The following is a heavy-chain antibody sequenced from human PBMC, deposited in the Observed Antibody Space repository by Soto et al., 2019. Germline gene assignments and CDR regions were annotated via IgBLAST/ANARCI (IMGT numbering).Heavy chain of an antibody. D-gene: IGHD2-2*01. V-gene: IGHV3-49*04. CDR3: TRARDVVVPAATTGFDY. J-gene: IGHJ4*02. CDR2: IRSKAYGGTT. CDR1: GFTFGDYA. Sequence: GESLKISCTASGFTFGDYAMSWVRQAPGKGLEWVGFIRSKAYGGTTEYAASVKGRFTISRDDSKSIAYLQMNSLKTEDTAVYYCTRARDVVVPAATTGFDYWGQGTLVTVSS.